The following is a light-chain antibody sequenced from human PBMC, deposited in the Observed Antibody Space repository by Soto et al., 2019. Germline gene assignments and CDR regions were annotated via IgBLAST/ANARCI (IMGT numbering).Light chain of an antibody. CDR1: SSDVGGYNY. CDR3: SSYTSSSTPV. CDR2: DVS. J-gene: IGLJ1*01. V-gene: IGLV2-14*01. Sequence: QSALTQPASVSGSPGQSITISCTGTSSDVGGYNYVSWYQQHPGKAPKLTIYDVSNRPSGVSNRFSGSKSGNTASLTISGLQAEDEADYYCSSYTSSSTPVFGTGTKVTVL.